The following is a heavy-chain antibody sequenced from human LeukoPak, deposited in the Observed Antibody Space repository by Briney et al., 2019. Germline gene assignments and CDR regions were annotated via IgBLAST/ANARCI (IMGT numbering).Heavy chain of an antibody. CDR1: GYTFTGYY. CDR2: INPSGGST. Sequence: ASVKVSCKASGYTFTGYYMHWVRQAPGQGLEWMGIINPSGGSTSYAQKFQGRVTMTRDTSTSTVYMELSSLRSEDTAVYYCARALTPYYYDSVSYFDYWGQGTLVTVSS. CDR3: ARALTPYYYDSVSYFDY. J-gene: IGHJ4*02. V-gene: IGHV1-46*01. D-gene: IGHD3-22*01.